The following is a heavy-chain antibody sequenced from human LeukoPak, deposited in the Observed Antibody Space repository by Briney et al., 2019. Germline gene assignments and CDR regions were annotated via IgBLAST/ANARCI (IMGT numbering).Heavy chain of an antibody. J-gene: IGHJ4*02. CDR3: ARDRGYSGYDY. D-gene: IGHD5-12*01. CDR2: INSNSGAT. V-gene: IGHV1-2*02. Sequence: ASVKVSCKASGYTFTGYYMHWVRQATGQGLEWMGWINSNSGATHDAQKFQGRVTMTRDTSISTAYMELSRLRSDDTAVYYCARDRGYSGYDYWGQGTLVTVSS. CDR1: GYTFTGYY.